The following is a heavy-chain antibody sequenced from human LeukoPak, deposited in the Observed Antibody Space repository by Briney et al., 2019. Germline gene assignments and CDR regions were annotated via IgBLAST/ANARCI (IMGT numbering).Heavy chain of an antibody. CDR3: ARVGNSSGYYPTYYYYGMDV. V-gene: IGHV1-69*04. CDR1: GGTFSSYA. CDR2: IIPILGIA. Sequence: SVKVSCKASGGTFSSYAISWVRQAPGQGLEWMGRIIPILGIANYAQKFQGRVTSTADKSTSTAYMELSSLRSEDTAVYYCARVGNSSGYYPTYYYYGMDVWGQGTTVTVSS. D-gene: IGHD3-22*01. J-gene: IGHJ6*02.